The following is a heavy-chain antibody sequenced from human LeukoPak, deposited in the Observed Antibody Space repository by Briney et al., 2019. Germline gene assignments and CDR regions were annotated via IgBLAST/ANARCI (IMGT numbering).Heavy chain of an antibody. CDR3: ARWSSGYYAFDY. J-gene: IGHJ4*02. V-gene: IGHV4-59*08. CDR1: GASISSYY. Sequence: SETLSLTCTVSGASISSYYWNWIRQPPEKGLEWIGYIYYSGSTKYNPSLESRVTISVDTSKNQFSLKMSSVTAADTAVYYCARWSSGYYAFDYWGQGSLVTVSS. D-gene: IGHD3-22*01. CDR2: IYYSGST.